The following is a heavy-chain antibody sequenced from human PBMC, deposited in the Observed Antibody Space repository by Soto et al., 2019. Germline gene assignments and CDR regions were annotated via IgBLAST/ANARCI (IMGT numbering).Heavy chain of an antibody. V-gene: IGHV4-4*07. D-gene: IGHD1-1*01. CDR2: IYATGTT. CDR1: GASISGFY. J-gene: IGHJ5*02. CDR3: VRDGTKTLRDWFDP. Sequence: KASETLSLTCTVSGASISGFYWSWIRKSAGKGLEWIGRIYATGTTDYNPSLKSRVMMSVDTSKKQFSLELRSVTAADTAVYYCVRDGTKTLRDWFDPWGQGISVTVSS.